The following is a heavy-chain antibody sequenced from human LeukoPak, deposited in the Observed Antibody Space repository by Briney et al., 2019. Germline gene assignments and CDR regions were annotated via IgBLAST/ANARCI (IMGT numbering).Heavy chain of an antibody. Sequence: GGSLRLSCAASGFTFSSYWMSWVRQAPGKGLEWVAVISYDGSNKYYADSVKGRFTISRDNSKNTLYLQMNSLRAEDTAVYYCAKDSRAYYYGMDVWGQGTTVTVSS. CDR3: AKDSRAYYYGMDV. CDR1: GFTFSSYW. J-gene: IGHJ6*02. V-gene: IGHV3-30*18. CDR2: ISYDGSNK.